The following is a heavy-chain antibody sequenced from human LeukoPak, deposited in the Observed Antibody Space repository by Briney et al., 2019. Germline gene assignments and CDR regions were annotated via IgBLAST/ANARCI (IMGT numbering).Heavy chain of an antibody. V-gene: IGHV4-4*07. CDR3: ARGGGLYNNYNNWFDP. CDR1: GGSISDYY. CDR2: IYTSVSA. J-gene: IGHJ5*02. D-gene: IGHD4-11*01. Sequence: SETLSLTCTIPGGSISDYYWSWIRQPAGKGLEWIGRIYTSVSANYNPSLKSRVTMSVDTSKNQFSLKQSYLTAADTDVYYCARGGGLYNNYNNWFDPWGQGTLVTVSS.